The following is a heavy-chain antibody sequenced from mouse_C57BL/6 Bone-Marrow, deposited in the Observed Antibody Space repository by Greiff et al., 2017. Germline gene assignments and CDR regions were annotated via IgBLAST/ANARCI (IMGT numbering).Heavy chain of an antibody. D-gene: IGHD2-3*01. J-gene: IGHJ1*03. CDR2: ISSGSSTI. CDR1: GFTFSDYG. Sequence: DVHLVESGGGLVKPGGSLKLSCAASGFTFSDYGMHWVRQAPEKGLEWVAYISSGSSTIYYADTVKGRFTISRDNAKNTLFLQMTSLRSEDAAMYYCARDDGPFGVWGTGTTVTVSS. CDR3: ARDDGPFGV. V-gene: IGHV5-17*01.